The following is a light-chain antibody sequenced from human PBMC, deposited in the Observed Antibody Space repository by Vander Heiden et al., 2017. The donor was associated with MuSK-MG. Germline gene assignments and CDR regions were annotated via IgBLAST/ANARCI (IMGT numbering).Light chain of an antibody. CDR3: QETNSMPPYI. Sequence: DIQMTQSPSSLSASVGDGVTVTCRASRTITGSVNWYQQKPGKAPKLLIYGTSSLQAGVPSRFSGSGSGTDFTLTISSRQPEDSAPYYCQETNSMPPYIFGQGTKLXI. J-gene: IGKJ2*01. CDR2: GTS. CDR1: RTITGS. V-gene: IGKV1-39*01.